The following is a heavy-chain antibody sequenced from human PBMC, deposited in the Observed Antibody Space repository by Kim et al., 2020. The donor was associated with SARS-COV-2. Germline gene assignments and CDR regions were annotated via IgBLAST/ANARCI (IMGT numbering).Heavy chain of an antibody. Sequence: SETLSLTCAVYGGSFSGYYWSWIRQPPGKGLEWIGEINHSGSTNYNPSLKSRVTISVDTSKNQFSLKLSSVTAADTAVYYCARWGYSGYDSFDYWGQGTLVTVSS. J-gene: IGHJ4*02. CDR3: ARWGYSGYDSFDY. V-gene: IGHV4-34*01. D-gene: IGHD5-12*01. CDR2: INHSGST. CDR1: GGSFSGYY.